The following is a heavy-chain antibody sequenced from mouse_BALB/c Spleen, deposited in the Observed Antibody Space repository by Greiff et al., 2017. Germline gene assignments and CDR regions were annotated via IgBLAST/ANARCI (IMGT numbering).Heavy chain of an antibody. CDR1: GDSITSGY. V-gene: IGHV3-8*02. Sequence: EVQRVESGPSLVKPSQTLSLTCSVTGDSITSGYWNWIRKFPGNKLEYMGYISYSGSTYYNPSLKSRISITRDTSKNQYYLQLNSVTTEDTATYYCAIAYYGNPWFAYWGQGTLVTVSA. CDR2: ISYSGST. D-gene: IGHD2-10*01. CDR3: AIAYYGNPWFAY. J-gene: IGHJ3*01.